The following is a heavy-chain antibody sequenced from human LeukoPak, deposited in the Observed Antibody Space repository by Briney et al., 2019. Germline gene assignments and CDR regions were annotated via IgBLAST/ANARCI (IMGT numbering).Heavy chain of an antibody. D-gene: IGHD2-15*01. CDR1: DESFSVYY. CDR2: INFSGST. CDR3: ARHTTSGDCNGGSCPFDY. Sequence: SETLSLTCVVYDESFSVYYWSWIRQPPGTGLEWIGEINFSGSTNYNPSLTRRVTMSVDTSKHQFSLTLSSVTAADTAVFYCARHTTSGDCNGGSCPFDYWGQGNLVTASS. J-gene: IGHJ4*02. V-gene: IGHV4-34*01.